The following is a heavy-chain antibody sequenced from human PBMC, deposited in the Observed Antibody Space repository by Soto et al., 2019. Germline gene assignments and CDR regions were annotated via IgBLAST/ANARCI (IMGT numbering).Heavy chain of an antibody. V-gene: IGHV3-21*01. CDR1: GFTFSSYR. D-gene: IGHD2-2*01. J-gene: IGHJ5*02. CDR3: AREPSTSLANWFDP. CDR2: ISSSSNYI. Sequence: GGSLRLSCAASGFTFSSYRMHWVRQAPGKGLEWVSSISSSSNYIYYADSVKGRFTISRDNAKNSLYLQMNSLRAEDTAVYYCAREPSTSLANWFDPWGQGTLVTVSS.